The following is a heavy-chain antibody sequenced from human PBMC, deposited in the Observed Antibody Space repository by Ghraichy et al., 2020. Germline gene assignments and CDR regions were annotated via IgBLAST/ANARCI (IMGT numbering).Heavy chain of an antibody. CDR3: AKVIDGYNGYFDY. V-gene: IGHV3-9*01. CDR1: GFTFDDYA. CDR2: ISWNSGSI. Sequence: LSLTCAASGFTFDDYAMHWVRQAPGKGLEWVSGISWNSGSIGYADSVKGRFTISRDNAKNSLYLQMNSLRAEDTALYYCAKVIDGYNGYFDYWGQGTLVPVSS. D-gene: IGHD5-24*01. J-gene: IGHJ4*02.